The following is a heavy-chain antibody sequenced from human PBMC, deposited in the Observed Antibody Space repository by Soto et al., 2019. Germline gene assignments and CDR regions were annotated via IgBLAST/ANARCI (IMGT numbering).Heavy chain of an antibody. J-gene: IGHJ6*02. Sequence: ASVKVSCKASGYTFTGYYMHWVRQAPGQGLEWMGWINPNSGGTNYAQKFQGWVTMTRDTSISTAYMELSRLRSDDTAVYYCARDDGSSWSYGMDVWGQGTTVTVSS. D-gene: IGHD6-13*01. CDR2: INPNSGGT. V-gene: IGHV1-2*04. CDR3: ARDDGSSWSYGMDV. CDR1: GYTFTGYY.